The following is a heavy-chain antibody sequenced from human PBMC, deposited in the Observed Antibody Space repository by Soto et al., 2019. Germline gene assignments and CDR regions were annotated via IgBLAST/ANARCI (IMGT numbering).Heavy chain of an antibody. CDR1: GYTLTELS. J-gene: IGHJ4*02. D-gene: IGHD3-3*01. Sequence: SAKVSFKVSGYTLTELSMHWVRQAPGKGLEWMGGFDPEDGETIYAQKFQGRVTMTEDTSTDTAYMELSSLRSEDTAVYYCATAPYDFWSGYLRNYFDYWGQGTLVTVSS. V-gene: IGHV1-24*01. CDR2: FDPEDGET. CDR3: ATAPYDFWSGYLRNYFDY.